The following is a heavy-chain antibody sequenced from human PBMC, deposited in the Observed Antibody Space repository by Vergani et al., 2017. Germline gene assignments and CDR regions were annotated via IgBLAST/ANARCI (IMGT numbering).Heavy chain of an antibody. Sequence: QVQLVESGGGVVQPGRSLRLSCAASGFTFSSYAMHWVRQAPGKGLEWVAVISYDGSNKYYADSVKCRFTISRDNSKNTLYLQMNSLRAEDTAVYYCAREAPLYGGGRGNYMDVWGKGTTVTVSS. CDR1: GFTFSSYA. J-gene: IGHJ6*03. CDR3: AREAPLYGGGRGNYMDV. CDR2: ISYDGSNK. V-gene: IGHV3-30*04. D-gene: IGHD4-23*01.